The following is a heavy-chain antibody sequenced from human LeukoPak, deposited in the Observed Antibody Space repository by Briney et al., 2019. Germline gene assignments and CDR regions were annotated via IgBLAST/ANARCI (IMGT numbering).Heavy chain of an antibody. J-gene: IGHJ5*02. CDR3: ANVVVPAAIRGWFDP. V-gene: IGHV1-69*05. CDR2: IIPIFGTA. Sequence: SVKVSCKASGGTFSSYAISWVRQAPGQGLEWMGGIIPIFGTANYAQKFQGRVTITTDESTSTAYMELSSLRSEDTAVYYCANVVVPAAIRGWFDPWGQGTLVTVSS. CDR1: GGTFSSYA. D-gene: IGHD2-2*02.